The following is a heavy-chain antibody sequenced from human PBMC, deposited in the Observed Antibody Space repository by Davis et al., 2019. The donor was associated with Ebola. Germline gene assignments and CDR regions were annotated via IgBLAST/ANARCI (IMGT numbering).Heavy chain of an antibody. Sequence: GGSLRLSCAASGFTFSSYSMNWVRQAPGKGLEWVSSISSSSSYIYYADSVKGRFTISRDNAKNSLYLQMNSLRAEDTAVYYCARCHLVGATTQYGMDVWGQGTTVTVSS. D-gene: IGHD1-26*01. CDR2: ISSSSSYI. J-gene: IGHJ6*02. V-gene: IGHV3-21*01. CDR3: ARCHLVGATTQYGMDV. CDR1: GFTFSSYS.